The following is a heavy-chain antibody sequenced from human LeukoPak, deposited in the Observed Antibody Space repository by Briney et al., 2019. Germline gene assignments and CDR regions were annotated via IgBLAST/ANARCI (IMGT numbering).Heavy chain of an antibody. Sequence: GGSLRLSCAASGFPFSSYAMNWVRQAPGKGLGWVSVIAGSDGFSQYADSVKGRFTISRDNSKNTVYLQMNRLRVEDTALYYCVRSLDYWGQGTLVTVSS. CDR2: IAGSDGFS. V-gene: IGHV3-23*01. CDR3: VRSLDY. J-gene: IGHJ4*02. CDR1: GFPFSSYA.